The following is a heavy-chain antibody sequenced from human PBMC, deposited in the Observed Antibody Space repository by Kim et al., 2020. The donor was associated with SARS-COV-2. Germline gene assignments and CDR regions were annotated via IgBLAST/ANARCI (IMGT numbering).Heavy chain of an antibody. V-gene: IGHV3-23*01. CDR2: ISGSGGST. CDR3: AKRMVAADYYYYYGMDV. CDR1: GFTFSSYA. J-gene: IGHJ6*02. Sequence: GGSLRLSCAASGFTFSSYAMSWVRQAPGKGLEWVSAISGSGGSTYYADSVKGRFTISRDNSKNTLYLQMNSLRAEDTAVYYCAKRMVAADYYYYYGMDVWGQGTTVTVSS. D-gene: IGHD2-15*01.